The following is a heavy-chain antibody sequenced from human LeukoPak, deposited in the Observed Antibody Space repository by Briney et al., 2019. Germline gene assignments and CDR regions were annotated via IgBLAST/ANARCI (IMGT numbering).Heavy chain of an antibody. V-gene: IGHV1-2*02. CDR3: ARGEAVTAVGIDY. D-gene: IGHD2-21*02. Sequence: ASVKVSCKASGYSFSGYYIHWVRPAPGQGLEWMGWISLNSSNTNYEQKFQGRVTMTRDTSISTVYMELSRLRSDDTAVYFCARGEAVTAVGIDYWGQGTLVTVSS. CDR2: ISLNSSNT. CDR1: GYSFSGYY. J-gene: IGHJ4*02.